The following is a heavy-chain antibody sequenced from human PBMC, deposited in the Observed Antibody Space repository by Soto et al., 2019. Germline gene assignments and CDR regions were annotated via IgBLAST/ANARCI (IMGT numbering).Heavy chain of an antibody. V-gene: IGHV4-61*01. CDR3: ARGYYYDSSGYQDAFDI. Sequence: SETLSLTCTVSGGSVSSGSYYWSWIRQPPXKGLEWIGYIYYSGSTNYNPSLKSRVTISVDTSKNQFSLKLSSVTAADTAVYYCARGYYYDSSGYQDAFDIWGQGTMVTVSS. CDR2: IYYSGST. D-gene: IGHD3-22*01. J-gene: IGHJ3*02. CDR1: GGSVSSGSYY.